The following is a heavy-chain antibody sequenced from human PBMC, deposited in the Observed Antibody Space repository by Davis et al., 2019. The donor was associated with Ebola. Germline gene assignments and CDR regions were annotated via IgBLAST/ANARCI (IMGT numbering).Heavy chain of an antibody. CDR3: AKAKESSGSQYYYYYGMDV. CDR2: ISGSGGST. Sequence: PGGSLRLSCAASGFTFSSYAMSWVRQAPGKGLEWVSAISGSGGSTYYADSVKGRFTISRDNSKNTLYLQMNSLRAEDTAVYYCAKAKESSGSQYYYYYGMDVWGQGTTVTVSS. V-gene: IGHV3-23*01. J-gene: IGHJ6*02. D-gene: IGHD6-19*01. CDR1: GFTFSSYA.